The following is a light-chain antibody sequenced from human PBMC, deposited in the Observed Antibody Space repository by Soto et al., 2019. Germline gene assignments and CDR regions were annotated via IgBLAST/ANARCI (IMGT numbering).Light chain of an antibody. CDR1: QSIGKH. V-gene: IGKV1-39*01. Sequence: DIQMTQSPSVLSASVGDSVTITCRAGQSIGKHLNWYQQKPGKAPKFLIYGASTLQSGVPSRFTGSGSGTDFALTVNSLQAEDFATYYCQQGYSSPATFGQGTRLEI. CDR2: GAS. CDR3: QQGYSSPAT. J-gene: IGKJ5*01.